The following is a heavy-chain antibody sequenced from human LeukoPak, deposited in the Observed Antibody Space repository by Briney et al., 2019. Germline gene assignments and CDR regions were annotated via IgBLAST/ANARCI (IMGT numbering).Heavy chain of an antibody. D-gene: IGHD4-23*01. CDR3: ARDLGYGGNSHFDY. Sequence: ASVNVSCKTSGYTFTHYSIHWLRQAPGQSLEWMGWINVDNDNTIYSQNFQGRVTITRDTSANTVYMELSSLRSEDTAVYYCARDLGYGGNSHFDYWGQGTLVTVSS. CDR2: INVDNDNT. CDR1: GYTFTHYS. V-gene: IGHV1-3*01. J-gene: IGHJ4*02.